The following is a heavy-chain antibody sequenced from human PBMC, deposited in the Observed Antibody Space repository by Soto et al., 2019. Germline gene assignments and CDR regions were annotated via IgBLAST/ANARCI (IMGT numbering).Heavy chain of an antibody. CDR3: AREMATTIGFDY. CDR2: IIPILGIA. Sequence: SVKVSCKASGGTFSSYTISWVRQAPGQGLEWMGRIIPILGIANYAQKFQGRVTITADKSTSTAYMELSSLRSEDTAVYCCAREMATTIGFDYWGQGTLVTVSS. V-gene: IGHV1-69*04. J-gene: IGHJ4*02. D-gene: IGHD5-12*01. CDR1: GGTFSSYT.